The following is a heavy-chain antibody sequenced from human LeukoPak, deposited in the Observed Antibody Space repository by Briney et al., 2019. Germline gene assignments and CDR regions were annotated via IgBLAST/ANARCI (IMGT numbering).Heavy chain of an antibody. V-gene: IGHV3-21*01. Sequence: KSGGSLRLSCAASGFTFSSYSMNWVRQAPGKGLEWVSSISSSSSYIYYADSVKGRFTISRDNAKNSLYLQMDSLRAEDTAVYYCARGRCSGGSCYPKYYFDYWGQGTLVTVSS. J-gene: IGHJ4*02. CDR2: ISSSSSYI. CDR3: ARGRCSGGSCYPKYYFDY. CDR1: GFTFSSYS. D-gene: IGHD2-15*01.